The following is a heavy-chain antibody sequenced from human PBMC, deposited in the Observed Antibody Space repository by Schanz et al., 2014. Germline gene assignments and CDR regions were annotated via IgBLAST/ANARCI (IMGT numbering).Heavy chain of an antibody. Sequence: EVQLLESGGGLVQPGGSLRLSCAASGFTFSGFWMTWVRQAPGKGLEWVANIKKDGSEKYYVDSVKGRFTISRDNAKNSLFLQMNSLRPEDTAVYYCARGRVLESWGQGTLVTVSS. CDR3: ARGRVLES. J-gene: IGHJ5*02. D-gene: IGHD1-1*01. CDR2: IKKDGSEK. V-gene: IGHV3-7*01. CDR1: GFTFSGFW.